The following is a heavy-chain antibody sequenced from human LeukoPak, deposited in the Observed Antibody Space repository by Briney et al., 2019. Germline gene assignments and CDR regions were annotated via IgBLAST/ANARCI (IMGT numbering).Heavy chain of an antibody. CDR1: GGTFSTYS. J-gene: IGHJ4*02. D-gene: IGHD6-6*01. CDR3: ARAGQLSTGAYFDY. V-gene: IGHV1-69*02. CDR2: IIPILGIA. Sequence: SVKVSCKASGGTFSTYSFNWVRQAPGQGLEWMGRIIPILGIANCAQKFQGRVTITADKSASTAYMDLSSLRSEDTAVYYCARAGQLSTGAYFDYWGQGTLVTVSS.